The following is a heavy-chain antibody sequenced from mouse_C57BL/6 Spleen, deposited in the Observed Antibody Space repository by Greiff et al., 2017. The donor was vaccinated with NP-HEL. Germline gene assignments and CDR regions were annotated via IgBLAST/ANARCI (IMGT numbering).Heavy chain of an antibody. D-gene: IGHD1-1*01. CDR2: ISNLAYSI. Sequence: EVKLVESGGGLVQPGGSLKLSCAASGFTFSDYGMAWVRQAPRKGPEWVAFISNLAYSIYYADTVTGRFTISRENAKNTLYLEMSSLRSEDTAMYYCARKGVVAPFDYWGQGTTLTVSS. CDR1: GFTFSDYG. J-gene: IGHJ2*01. V-gene: IGHV5-15*01. CDR3: ARKGVVAPFDY.